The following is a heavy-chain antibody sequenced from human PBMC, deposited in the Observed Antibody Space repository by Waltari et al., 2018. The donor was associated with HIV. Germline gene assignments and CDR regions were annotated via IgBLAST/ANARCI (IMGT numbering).Heavy chain of an antibody. CDR2: IYSGGST. CDR3: ARDRPYYDILTGYSYYYGMDV. J-gene: IGHJ6*02. Sequence: EVQLVETGGGLIQPGGSLRLSCAASGFTVSSNYMSWVRQAPGKGLEWVSVIYSGGSTYYADSVKGRFTISRDNSKNTLYLQMNSLRAEDTAVYYCARDRPYYDILTGYSYYYGMDVWGQGTTVTVSS. D-gene: IGHD3-9*01. V-gene: IGHV3-53*02. CDR1: GFTVSSNY.